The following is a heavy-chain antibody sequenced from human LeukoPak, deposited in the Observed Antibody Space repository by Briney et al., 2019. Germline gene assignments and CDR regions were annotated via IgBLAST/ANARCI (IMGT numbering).Heavy chain of an antibody. V-gene: IGHV1-2*02. D-gene: IGHD3-22*01. Sequence: ASVKVSCKASGFTFTGYYIHWVRQAPGQGFEWIGWINPDSGGADYAQKFQGRVTMTRDTSISTVYMELNSLTSDDTAVYYCARDLDDSSGDDYWGQGTLVTVSS. CDR1: GFTFTGYY. CDR2: INPDSGGA. CDR3: ARDLDDSSGDDY. J-gene: IGHJ4*02.